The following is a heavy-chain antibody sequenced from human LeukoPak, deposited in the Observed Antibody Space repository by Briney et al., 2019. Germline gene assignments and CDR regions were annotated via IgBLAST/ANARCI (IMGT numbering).Heavy chain of an antibody. CDR3: AKGGLGAYYNYGMYG. CDR2: LSGSGATT. Sequence: GGSLRLSSADSGFTLSSYAMRWVPHAPGKGLEWVSHLSGSGATTYYADSVKGGFTISRDNSKSTLYLQMNSLRAEDTAVYHCAKGGLGAYYNYGMYGWGQGTTVTVSS. V-gene: IGHV3-23*01. D-gene: IGHD3-16*01. CDR1: GFTLSSYA. J-gene: IGHJ6*02.